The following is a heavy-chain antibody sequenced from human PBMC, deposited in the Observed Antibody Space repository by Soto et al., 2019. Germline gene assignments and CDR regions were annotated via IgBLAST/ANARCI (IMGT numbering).Heavy chain of an antibody. CDR3: SHSREITGINLGIYYYYYGMEV. CDR2: IYWNDDK. J-gene: IGHJ6*02. Sequence: SGPTLVNPTQTLTLTCTFSGFSLSTSGVVVGWFRQPPGKALELLALIYWNDDKRYSPSLKSMLTITKDTSKNQVVLTMTNMDPVDTATYYCSHSREITGINLGIYYYYYGMEVWGQGTTVTVSS. D-gene: IGHD1-20*01. CDR1: GFSLSTSGVV. V-gene: IGHV2-5*01.